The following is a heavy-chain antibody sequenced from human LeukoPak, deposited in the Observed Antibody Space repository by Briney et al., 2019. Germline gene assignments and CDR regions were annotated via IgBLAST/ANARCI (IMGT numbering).Heavy chain of an antibody. Sequence: PGGSLRLYCAAYGFTVSGNDMSWVRQAPGGGPEWVSTIYSRGTTYYADSVEGRFTISRDDSTNTLFLQVDSLRPEDTAVYYCARDFKVFGADPDTFDIWGQGTMVTVS. CDR2: IYSRGTT. CDR1: GFTVSGND. D-gene: IGHD3-3*01. V-gene: IGHV3-66*03. CDR3: ARDFKVFGADPDTFDI. J-gene: IGHJ3*02.